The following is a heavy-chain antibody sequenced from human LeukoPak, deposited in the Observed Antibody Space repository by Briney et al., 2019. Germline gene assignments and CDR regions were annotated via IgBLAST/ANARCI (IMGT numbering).Heavy chain of an antibody. Sequence: GGYLRLSCAASGFTFDDYGMSWVRQAPGKGLEWVSGINWNGGSTGYADSVEGRFTISRDNAKNSLYLQMNSLRAEDTALYYCAREGITIKGFDPWGQGTLVTVSS. CDR2: INWNGGST. CDR1: GFTFDDYG. D-gene: IGHD3-9*01. CDR3: AREGITIKGFDP. V-gene: IGHV3-20*04. J-gene: IGHJ5*02.